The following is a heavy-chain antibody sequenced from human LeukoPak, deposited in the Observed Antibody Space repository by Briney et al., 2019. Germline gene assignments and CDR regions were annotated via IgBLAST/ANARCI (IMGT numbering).Heavy chain of an antibody. CDR3: ARGKNMVDAFDI. Sequence: SETLSLTCAVSGYSISSGYYWGWIRQPPGKGLEWIGSIYYSGSTYYNPSLKSRVTMSVDTSKNQFSLKLRSVTAADTAVYYCARGKNMVDAFDIWGQGTMVTVSS. D-gene: IGHD3-10*01. CDR2: IYYSGST. J-gene: IGHJ3*02. CDR1: GYSISSGYY. V-gene: IGHV4-38-2*01.